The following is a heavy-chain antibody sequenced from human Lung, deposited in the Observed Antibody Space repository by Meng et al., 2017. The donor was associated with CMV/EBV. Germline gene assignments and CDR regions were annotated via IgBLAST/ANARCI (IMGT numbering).Heavy chain of an antibody. CDR3: ARGPTVTRFDY. V-gene: IGHV1-2*02. J-gene: IGHJ4*02. D-gene: IGHD4-11*01. Sequence: XKGSRYSFTGGYSMHWLRQAPGQGLEWMGWINTKIGGPNYGEKFHGKFTMTRDTTIRTVYMEVSRLRPDDTAVYYCARGPTVTRFDYWGQGTLVTVSS. CDR1: RYSFTGGYS. CDR2: INTKIGGP.